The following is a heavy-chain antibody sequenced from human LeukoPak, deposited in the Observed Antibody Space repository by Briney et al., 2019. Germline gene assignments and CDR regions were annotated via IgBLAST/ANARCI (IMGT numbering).Heavy chain of an antibody. D-gene: IGHD1-1*01. J-gene: IGHJ5*02. CDR1: GFTFSTYS. CDR3: ARDQLPIAEARQYNWFDP. CDR2: ISSRSSYI. V-gene: IGHV3-21*04. Sequence: SGGSLRFSCAASGFTFSTYSMNWVRQAPGKGLEWVSSISSRSSYINYVDSVKGRFTISRDNAKNSLYLQMNSLRVEDTAIYHCARDQLPIAEARQYNWFDPWGQGTLVTVS.